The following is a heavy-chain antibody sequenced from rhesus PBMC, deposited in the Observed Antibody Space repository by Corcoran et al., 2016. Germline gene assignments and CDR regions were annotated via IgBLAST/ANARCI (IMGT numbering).Heavy chain of an antibody. D-gene: IGHD3-3*01. V-gene: IGHV5-2*01. CDR1: GYSFTSYW. Sequence: EVQLVQSGAEVKRPGESLKISCKTSGYSFTSYWISWVRKMPGKGLDWMGAINPSDSDPRYSPSFQGQVTVSADKSISTAYLQWSSLKASDTATYYCAKGPYYNFWTGYYEEGYGLDSWGQGVVVTVSS. J-gene: IGHJ6*01. CDR2: INPSDSDP. CDR3: AKGPYYNFWTGYYEEGYGLDS.